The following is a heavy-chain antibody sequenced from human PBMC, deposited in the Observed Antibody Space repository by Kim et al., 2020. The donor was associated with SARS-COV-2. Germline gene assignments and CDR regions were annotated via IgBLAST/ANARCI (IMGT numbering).Heavy chain of an antibody. CDR3: AREEHSSRREGPWFDP. J-gene: IGHJ5*02. CDR1: GGSFSGYY. CDR2: INHSGST. V-gene: IGHV4-34*01. Sequence: SETLSLTCAVYGGSFSGYYWSWIRQPPGKGLEWIGEINHSGSTNYNPSLKSRVTISVDTSKNQFSLKLSSVTAADTAVYYCAREEHSSRREGPWFDPWGQGTLVTVSS. D-gene: IGHD6-13*01.